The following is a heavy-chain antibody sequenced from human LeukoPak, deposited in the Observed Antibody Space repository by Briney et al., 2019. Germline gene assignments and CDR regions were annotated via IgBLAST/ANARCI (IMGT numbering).Heavy chain of an antibody. CDR3: ARDRGGSSYIDY. V-gene: IGHV4-59*01. CDR1: GGSISSYY. D-gene: IGHD1-26*01. J-gene: IGHJ4*01. Sequence: SETLSLTCTVSGGSISSYYWSWIRQPPGKGLEWIGYIYYSGSTNYNPSLKSRVTISVDTSKNQFSLKLSSVTAADTAVYYCARDRGGSSYIDYWGQEPWSPSPQ. CDR2: IYYSGST.